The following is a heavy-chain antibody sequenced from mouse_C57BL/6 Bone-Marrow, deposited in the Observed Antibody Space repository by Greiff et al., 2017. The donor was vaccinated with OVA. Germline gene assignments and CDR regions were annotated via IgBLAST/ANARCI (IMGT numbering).Heavy chain of an antibody. D-gene: IGHD1-1*01. J-gene: IGHJ1*03. Sequence: EVKLVESGGGLVQPGGSLKLSCAASGFTFSDYGMAWVRQAPRKGPEWVAFISNLAYSIYYADTVTGRFTISRENAKNTLYLEMSSLRSEDTAMYYCARHTTTVRYFDVWGTGTTVTVSS. CDR1: GFTFSDYG. CDR3: ARHTTTVRYFDV. CDR2: ISNLAYSI. V-gene: IGHV5-15*01.